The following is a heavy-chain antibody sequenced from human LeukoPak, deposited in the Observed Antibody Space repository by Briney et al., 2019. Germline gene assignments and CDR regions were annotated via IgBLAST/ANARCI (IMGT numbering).Heavy chain of an antibody. CDR3: ARGRAGIAAAGFDY. D-gene: IGHD6-13*01. Sequence: SVKGRFSISRDNSKNTLYFQMNSLGLDDTAVYFCARGRAGIAAAGFDYWGQGTLVTVSS. V-gene: IGHV3-30*07. J-gene: IGHJ4*02.